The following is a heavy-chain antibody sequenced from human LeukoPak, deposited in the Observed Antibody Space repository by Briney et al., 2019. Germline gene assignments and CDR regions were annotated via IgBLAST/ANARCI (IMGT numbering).Heavy chain of an antibody. J-gene: IGHJ4*02. CDR3: ACDRYYHPDY. CDR2: INSGGSST. D-gene: IGHD2-21*01. CDR1: GLDLSGYW. Sequence: PGGSLRLSCAASGLDLSGYWMHWVRQAPGKGLVWVSRINSGGSSTTYANSVQGRFTISRDNAKNTLYLQMSSLRAEDTAVYYCACDRYYHPDYWGQGTLVTVSS. V-gene: IGHV3-74*01.